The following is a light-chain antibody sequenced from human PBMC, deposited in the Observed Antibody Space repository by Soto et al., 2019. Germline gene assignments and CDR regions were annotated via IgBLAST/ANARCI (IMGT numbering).Light chain of an antibody. V-gene: IGKV1-12*01. CDR2: AAS. CDR3: QQANSFPYT. Sequence: DIQMTQSPSSVSASVGDRVTITCRASQGINNWLAWYQEKPGKAPKLLIYAASNLQSGVPSRFSGSGSGTDFTLTISSLQHEDFATYYCQQANSFPYTFGQGTKLEIK. CDR1: QGINNW. J-gene: IGKJ2*01.